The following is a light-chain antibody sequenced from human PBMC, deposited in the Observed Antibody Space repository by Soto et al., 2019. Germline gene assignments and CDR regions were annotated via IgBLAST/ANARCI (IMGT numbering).Light chain of an antibody. CDR3: AAWDDSLIGVV. CDR2: SNN. Sequence: QSVLTQPPSASGTPGQRVTISCSGSSSNIGGNIVNWYQQLPGTAPKLLIHSNNQRPSGVPDRFSGSKSGTSASLAISGLQSEDEADYYCAAWDDSLIGVVFGGGTKLTVL. CDR1: SSNIGGNI. J-gene: IGLJ2*01. V-gene: IGLV1-44*01.